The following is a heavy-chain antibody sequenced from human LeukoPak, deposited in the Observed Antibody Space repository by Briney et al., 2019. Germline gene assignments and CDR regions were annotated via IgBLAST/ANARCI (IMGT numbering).Heavy chain of an antibody. CDR1: GYTFTSYD. D-gene: IGHD2-21*02. CDR2: MNPNSGNT. Sequence: ASVKVSCKASGYTFTSYDINWVRQATGQGLEWMGWMNPNSGNTGYAQKFQGRVTMTRNTSISTAYMELSSLRSEDTAVYYCARVPVAYCGGDCYSGMDVWGQGTTVTVSS. CDR3: ARVPVAYCGGDCYSGMDV. V-gene: IGHV1-8*01. J-gene: IGHJ6*02.